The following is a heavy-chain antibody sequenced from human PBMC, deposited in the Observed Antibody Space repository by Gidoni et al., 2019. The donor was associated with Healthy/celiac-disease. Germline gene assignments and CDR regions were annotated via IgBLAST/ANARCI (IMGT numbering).Heavy chain of an antibody. CDR3: ARGRRNGWFDP. CDR2: INHSGST. CDR1: GGSFSGYY. D-gene: IGHD2-8*01. J-gene: IGHJ5*02. Sequence: QVQLQQWGAGLLKPSETLSLTCAVYGGSFSGYYWSWIRQPPGKGLEWIGEINHSGSTNYNPSLKSRVTISVDTSKNQFSLKLSSVTAADTAVYYCARGRRNGWFDPWGQGTLVTVSS. V-gene: IGHV4-34*01.